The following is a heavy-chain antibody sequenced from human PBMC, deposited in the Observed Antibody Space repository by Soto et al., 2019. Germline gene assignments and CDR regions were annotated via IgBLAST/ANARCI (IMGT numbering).Heavy chain of an antibody. CDR2: INHSGST. CDR1: GGSFSGYY. D-gene: IGHD3-9*01. Sequence: PSETLSLTCAVYGGSFSGYYWSWIRQPPGKGLEWIGEINHSGSTNYNPSLKSRVTISVDTSKNQFSLKMSSVTAADTAVYYCARSYDILAGYFLWGQGTLVTVSS. J-gene: IGHJ4*02. V-gene: IGHV4-34*01. CDR3: ARSYDILAGYFL.